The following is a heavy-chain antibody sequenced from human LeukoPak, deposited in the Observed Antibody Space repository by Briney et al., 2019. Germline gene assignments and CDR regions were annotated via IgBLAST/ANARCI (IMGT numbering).Heavy chain of an antibody. CDR1: GYTFTSYG. CDR3: ARDRVDTAMVPFDY. Sequence: SVKVSCKASGYTFTSYGISWVRQAPGQGLEWMGRIIPILGIANYAQKFQGRVTITADKSTSTAYMELSSLRSEDTAVYYCARDRVDTAMVPFDYWGQGTLVTVSS. D-gene: IGHD5-18*01. CDR2: IIPILGIA. J-gene: IGHJ4*02. V-gene: IGHV1-69*04.